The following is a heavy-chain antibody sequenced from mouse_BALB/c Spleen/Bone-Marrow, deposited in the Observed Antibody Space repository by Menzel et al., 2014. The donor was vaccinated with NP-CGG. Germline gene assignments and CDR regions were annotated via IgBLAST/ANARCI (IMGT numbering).Heavy chain of an antibody. Sequence: EVQLQQSGTVLARPGASVKMSCKASGYTFTSYWMHWVKQRPEQGLEWIGAIYPGNSDTSYNQKFKGKAKLAAVTSTSTAYMELSSLTNEDSAVCYCTRSGRYYFDYWGQGTTLTVSS. V-gene: IGHV1-5*01. CDR1: GYTFTSYW. J-gene: IGHJ2*01. D-gene: IGHD3-1*01. CDR3: TRSGRYYFDY. CDR2: IYPGNSDT.